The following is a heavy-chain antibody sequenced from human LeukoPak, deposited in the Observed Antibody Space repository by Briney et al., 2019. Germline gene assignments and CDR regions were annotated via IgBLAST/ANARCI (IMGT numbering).Heavy chain of an antibody. Sequence: GGSLRLSCAASGFTFSSYAMSWVRQAPGRGLEWVSAISGSGGSTYYADSVKGRFTISRDNSKNTLYLQMNSLRAEDTAVYYCAKGHILLWFVAWGQGTLVTVSS. CDR1: GFTFSSYA. CDR3: AKGHILLWFVA. D-gene: IGHD3-10*01. CDR2: ISGSGGST. J-gene: IGHJ5*02. V-gene: IGHV3-23*01.